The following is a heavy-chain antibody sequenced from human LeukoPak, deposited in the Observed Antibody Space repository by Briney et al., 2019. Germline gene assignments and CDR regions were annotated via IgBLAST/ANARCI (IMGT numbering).Heavy chain of an antibody. V-gene: IGHV4-34*01. CDR1: GGSFSGYY. J-gene: IGHJ4*02. CDR2: INHSGST. CDR3: ARVGKGSSGYYGY. D-gene: IGHD3-22*01. Sequence: SGTLSLTCAVYGGSFSGYYWSWIRQPPGKGLEWIGEINHSGSTNYNPSLKSRVTISVDTSKNQFSLKLSSVTAADTAVYYCARVGKGSSGYYGYWGQGTLVTVSS.